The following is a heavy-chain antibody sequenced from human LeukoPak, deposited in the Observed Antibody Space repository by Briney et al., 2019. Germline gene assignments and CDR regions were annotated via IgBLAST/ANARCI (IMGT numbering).Heavy chain of an antibody. D-gene: IGHD3-22*01. J-gene: IGHJ4*02. CDR1: GFTFSSYG. CDR2: IRYDGSNK. CDR3: AQTGDYYDSSNGDYFDY. V-gene: IGHV3-30*02. Sequence: GGSLRLSCAASGFTFSSYGMHWVRQAPGKGLEWVAFIRYDGSNKYYADSVKGRFTISRDNSKNTLYLQMNSLRAEDTAVYYCAQTGDYYDSSNGDYFDYWGQGTLVTVSS.